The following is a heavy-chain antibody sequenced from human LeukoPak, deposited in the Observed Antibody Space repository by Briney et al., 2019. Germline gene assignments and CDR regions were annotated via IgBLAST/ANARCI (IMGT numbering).Heavy chain of an antibody. V-gene: IGHV3-7*03. Sequence: GGSLRLSCAASGFTFSNYWMSWVRQAPGKGLEWVAKIKQDGSEEYYVDSVKGRFTISRDNAENSLFLQMNSLRVEDTAIYYCARGGSYPGCWGQGTLVTVSS. CDR1: GFTFSNYW. CDR2: IKQDGSEE. D-gene: IGHD1-26*01. CDR3: ARGGSYPGC. J-gene: IGHJ4*02.